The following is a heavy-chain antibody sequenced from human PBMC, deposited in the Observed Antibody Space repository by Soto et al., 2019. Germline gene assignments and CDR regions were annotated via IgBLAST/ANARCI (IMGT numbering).Heavy chain of an antibody. D-gene: IGHD2-21*02. CDR1: GGSITSYA. Sequence: ASVKVSCKASGGSITSYAVSWVRQAPGQGLEWMGGIISMFGTTHYAQKFQGRVTITADESTNTVYMELFRLRSDDTAIYYCARDRCHSDGCYSWLDTWGQGTLVTVSS. V-gene: IGHV1-69*13. CDR3: ARDRCHSDGCYSWLDT. J-gene: IGHJ5*02. CDR2: IISMFGTT.